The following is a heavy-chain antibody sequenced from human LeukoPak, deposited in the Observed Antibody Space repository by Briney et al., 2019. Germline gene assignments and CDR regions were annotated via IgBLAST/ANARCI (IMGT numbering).Heavy chain of an antibody. J-gene: IGHJ1*01. V-gene: IGHV1-2*02. CDR1: GYTFTGYY. CDR3: ARSLYYDFWSGYHGAFQH. CDR2: INPNSGGT. Sequence: ASVKVSCKASGYTFTGYYMHWVRQAPGQGLEWMGWINPNSGGTNYAQKFQGRVTMTRDTSISTAYMELSRLRSDDTAVYYCARSLYYDFWSGYHGAFQHWGQGTLVTVSS. D-gene: IGHD3-3*01.